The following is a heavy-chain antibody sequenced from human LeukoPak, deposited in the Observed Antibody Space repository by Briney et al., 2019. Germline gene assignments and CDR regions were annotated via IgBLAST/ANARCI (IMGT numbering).Heavy chain of an antibody. J-gene: IGHJ3*02. D-gene: IGHD3-22*01. V-gene: IGHV4-39*01. CDR1: GGSISSSGYY. CDR2: IYYSEST. Sequence: SETLSLTCTASGGSISSSGYYWGWIRQPPGKGLEWIGSIYYSESTYYNPSLKSRVTMSVDTSKYQFSLKLSSVTAADTAVYYCARHEDYYAFDIWGQGTMVTVSS. CDR3: ARHEDYYAFDI.